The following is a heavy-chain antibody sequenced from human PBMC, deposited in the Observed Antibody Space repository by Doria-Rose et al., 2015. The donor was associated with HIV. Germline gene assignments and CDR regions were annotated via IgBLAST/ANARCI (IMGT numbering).Heavy chain of an antibody. CDR2: IFSDDER. CDR3: ARIKSSRWYHKYYFDF. J-gene: IGHJ4*02. V-gene: IGHV2-26*01. CDR1: GVSLSSLGMG. Sequence: SGPVLVKPTETLTLTCTVSGVSLSSLGMGVSWIRQPPGKALEWLANIFSDDERSYKTSLKSRLTISRGTSKSQVVLTMTDMGPVDTATYYCARIKSSRWYHKYYFDFWGQGTLVIVSA. D-gene: IGHD6-13*01.